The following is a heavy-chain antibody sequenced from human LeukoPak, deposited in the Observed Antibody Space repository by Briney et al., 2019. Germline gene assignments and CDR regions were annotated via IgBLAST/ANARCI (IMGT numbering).Heavy chain of an antibody. CDR2: IDPGDSDT. J-gene: IGHJ6*02. V-gene: IGHV5-51*01. CDR1: GYSFTSYW. D-gene: IGHD3-9*01. Sequence: GESLKISCKGSGYSFTSYWIGWVRQMPGEGLEWMGIIDPGDSDTSYSPSFQGQVTISADKSISTAYLQWSSLKASDTAMYYCARSEATKKYDILSPTPPGRRIGMDVWGQGTTVTVSS. CDR3: ARSEATKKYDILSPTPPGRRIGMDV.